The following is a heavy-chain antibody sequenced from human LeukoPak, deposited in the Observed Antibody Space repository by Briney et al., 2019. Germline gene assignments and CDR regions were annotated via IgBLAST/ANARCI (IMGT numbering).Heavy chain of an antibody. CDR3: TTGVMITFGGVIVKTFDY. V-gene: IGHV3-15*01. CDR2: IKSKTDGGTT. J-gene: IGHJ4*02. Sequence: GGSLRLSCAASGLTFSNAWMSWVRQAPGKGLEWVGRIKSKTDGGTTGYAAPVKGRFTFSRDDSKNTLYLQMNSLKTEDTAVYYCTTGVMITFGGVIVKTFDYWGQGTLVTVSS. D-gene: IGHD3-16*02. CDR1: GLTFSNAW.